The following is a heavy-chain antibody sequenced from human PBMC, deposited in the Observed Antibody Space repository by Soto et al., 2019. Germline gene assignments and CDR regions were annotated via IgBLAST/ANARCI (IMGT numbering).Heavy chain of an antibody. J-gene: IGHJ6*02. CDR1: GYTFTSYY. V-gene: IGHV1-46*01. D-gene: IGHD3-9*01. CDR3: ARDNVFYGILTGPTVGGMDV. Sequence: ASVKVSCKASGYTFTSYYMHWVRQAPGQGLEWMGIINPSGGSTSYAQKFQGRVTMTRDTSTSTVYMELSSLRSEDTAVYYCARDNVFYGILTGPTVGGMDVWGQGTTVTVSS. CDR2: INPSGGST.